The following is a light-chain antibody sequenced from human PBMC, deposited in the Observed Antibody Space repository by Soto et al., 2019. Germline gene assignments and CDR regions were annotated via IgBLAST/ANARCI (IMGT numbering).Light chain of an antibody. J-gene: IGKJ1*01. V-gene: IGKV1-5*01. CDR2: DAS. Sequence: DIEMTQSPSTMYASVADSVPLTCWASQSLSSWLAWYQQKPGKAPKLLIYDASSLESRVPSRFSGSGSGIEFTLTISSLQPDDFATYYCQQYNSNPWTFGQGTKVDIK. CDR3: QQYNSNPWT. CDR1: QSLSSW.